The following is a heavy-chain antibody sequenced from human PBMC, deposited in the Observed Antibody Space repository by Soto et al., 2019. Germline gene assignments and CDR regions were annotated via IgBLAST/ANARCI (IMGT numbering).Heavy chain of an antibody. V-gene: IGHV1-69*08. CDR2: IIPIIGAP. Sequence: VQLVQSGAEVKTPGASVKVSCTTSGDIRSRYTFSWVRQAPGQGLEWMGRIIPIIGAPFSTQKFQDRVAFTADVSTNTVYMELRSLTSEDTAVYYCASVSGKTEWTRGMDVWGKGTKVTV. CDR3: ASVSGKTEWTRGMDV. D-gene: IGHD1-1*01. J-gene: IGHJ6*04. CDR1: GDIRSRYT.